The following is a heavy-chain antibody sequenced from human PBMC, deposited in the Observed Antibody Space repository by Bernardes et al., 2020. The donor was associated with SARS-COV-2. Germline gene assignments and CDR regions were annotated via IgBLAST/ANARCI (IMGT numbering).Heavy chain of an antibody. CDR2: ISGSGGST. Sequence: GGSLRLSCEVSGFIFSNYAMNWVRQAPGKGLEWVSAISGSGGSTYYADSVEGRFTISRDNSKKTLFLQMNSLRAEDTAMYYCAKGNQYYYDMSDYSYFDLWGRGTLVTVSS. CDR1: GFIFSNYA. V-gene: IGHV3-23*01. J-gene: IGHJ2*01. D-gene: IGHD3-22*01. CDR3: AKGNQYYYDMSDYSYFDL.